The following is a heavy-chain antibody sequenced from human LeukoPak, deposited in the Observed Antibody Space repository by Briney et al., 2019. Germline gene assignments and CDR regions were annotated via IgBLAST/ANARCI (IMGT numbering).Heavy chain of an antibody. CDR2: INSVGSDI. Sequence: PGGSLRLSCAASGFTFNRYWVHWVRQAPGKGLVWVSRINSVGSDITYADSVKGRFTISRDNAKNTVYLQMNSLRAEDTAVYYCARGSLGDGSLLIDYWGQGTLVTVSS. CDR1: GFTFNRYW. CDR3: ARGSLGDGSLLIDY. D-gene: IGHD3-10*01. J-gene: IGHJ4*02. V-gene: IGHV3-74*01.